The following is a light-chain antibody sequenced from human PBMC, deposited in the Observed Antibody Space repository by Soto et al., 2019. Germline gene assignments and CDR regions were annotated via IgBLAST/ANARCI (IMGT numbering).Light chain of an antibody. CDR2: GAS. J-gene: IGKJ5*01. Sequence: VLTRSPGTLSLSPGSRAALSGGASQSVSSSYLAWYQKKPGQAPRLLIYGASSRATGIPSRCSGSGSGADSPLTSSRLEHEDSAVYYRQKYGSSRITFGQGTRLEIK. CDR1: QSVSSSY. V-gene: IGKV3-20*01. CDR3: QKYGSSRIT.